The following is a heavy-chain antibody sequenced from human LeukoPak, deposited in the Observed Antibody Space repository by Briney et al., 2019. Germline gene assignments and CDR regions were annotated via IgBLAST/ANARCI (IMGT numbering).Heavy chain of an antibody. Sequence: GASVKVSCKASGYTFTGYYMHWVRQAPGQGLEWMGIINPSGGSTSYAQKFQGRVTMTRDMSTSTVYMELSSLRSEDTAVYYCAREIAVAGLNIYYYYMDVWGKGTTVTVSS. CDR2: INPSGGST. J-gene: IGHJ6*03. D-gene: IGHD6-19*01. CDR1: GYTFTGYY. CDR3: AREIAVAGLNIYYYYMDV. V-gene: IGHV1-46*01.